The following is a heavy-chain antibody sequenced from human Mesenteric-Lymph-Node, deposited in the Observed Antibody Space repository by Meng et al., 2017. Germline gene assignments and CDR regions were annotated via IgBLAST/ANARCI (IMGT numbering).Heavy chain of an antibody. J-gene: IGHJ3*02. CDR3: AKGDYGGKRAFDI. V-gene: IGHV3-33*06. CDR2: IWHDASKE. D-gene: IGHD4-23*01. CDR1: GFIFRKYG. Sequence: GESLKISCAASGFIFRKYGMHWVRQAPGKGLEWVAVIWHDASKEYYADSVKGRFTISRDYSKDTVFLQMNTLRAEDTAVYYCAKGDYGGKRAFDIWGQGTMVTVSS.